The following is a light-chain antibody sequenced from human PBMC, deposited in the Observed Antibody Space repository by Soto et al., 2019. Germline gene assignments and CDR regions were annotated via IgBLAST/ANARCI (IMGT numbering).Light chain of an antibody. CDR3: CSYAGTYVYV. V-gene: IGLV2-11*01. J-gene: IGLJ1*01. CDR2: DVS. Sequence: QSVLTQPRSVSGSPGQSVTVSCTGTSSDVGGYNFVSWYQQHPGKAPKLMIYDVSKRPSGVSDRFSGSKSGNTASLTISGLQAEDEAAYFCCSYAGTYVYVFGTGTKVTVL. CDR1: SSDVGGYNF.